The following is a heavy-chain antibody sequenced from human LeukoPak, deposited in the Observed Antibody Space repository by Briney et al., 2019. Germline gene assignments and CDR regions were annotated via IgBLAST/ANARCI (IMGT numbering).Heavy chain of an antibody. Sequence: GGSLRLSCAASGFTFSSYSMNWVRQAPGKGLEWVSLISSSRSYIYYADSLKGRFTISRDNAKNSLYLQMNSLRAEDTAVYYCARDGSGFGEPHYFDYWSQGSLVTVSS. CDR1: GFTFSSYS. V-gene: IGHV3-21*01. CDR3: ARDGSGFGEPHYFDY. J-gene: IGHJ4*02. D-gene: IGHD3-10*01. CDR2: ISSSRSYI.